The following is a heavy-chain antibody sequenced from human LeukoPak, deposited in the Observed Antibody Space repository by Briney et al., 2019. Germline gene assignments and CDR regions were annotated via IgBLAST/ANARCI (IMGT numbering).Heavy chain of an antibody. D-gene: IGHD3-10*01. J-gene: IGHJ3*02. CDR2: MYYSGTT. CDR3: ARYVLLWPAFDI. V-gene: IGHV4-59*08. CDR1: GGSISTYS. Sequence: SETLSLTCSVSGGSISTYSWSWIRLPPGKGLEWVGHMYYSGTTKYNPSLKSRVTISVDTSKNQFSLRLSSVTAADTAVYYCARYVLLWPAFDIWGQGTMVTVSS.